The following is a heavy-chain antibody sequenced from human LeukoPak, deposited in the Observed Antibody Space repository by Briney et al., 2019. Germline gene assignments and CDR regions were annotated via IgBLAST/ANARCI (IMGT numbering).Heavy chain of an antibody. CDR2: IIPIFGTA. CDR1: GGTFSSYA. J-gene: IGHJ3*02. CDR3: ARSPLSSSAFDI. Sequence: ASVKVSCEASGGTFSSYAISWVRQAPGQGLEWMGGIIPIFGTANYAQKFQGRVTITTDESTSTAYMELSSLRSEDTAVYYCARSPLSSSAFDIWGQGTMVTVSS. D-gene: IGHD2/OR15-2a*01. V-gene: IGHV1-69*05.